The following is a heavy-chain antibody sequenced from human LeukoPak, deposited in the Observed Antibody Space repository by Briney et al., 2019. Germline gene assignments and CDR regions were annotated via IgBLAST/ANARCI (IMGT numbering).Heavy chain of an antibody. V-gene: IGHV3-74*01. CDR1: GFTFSRYW. CDR2: IDSDGTNR. CDR3: VGRATRLPEY. J-gene: IGHJ4*02. Sequence: PGGSLRLSCAASGFTFSRYWMHWVHQAPGKGLVWVSHIDSDGTNRDYEDSVKGRFTISRDNAKNTVYLQKNSLRDEDTAGYYCVGRATRLPEYWGEGSLVTVSS. D-gene: IGHD2-15*01.